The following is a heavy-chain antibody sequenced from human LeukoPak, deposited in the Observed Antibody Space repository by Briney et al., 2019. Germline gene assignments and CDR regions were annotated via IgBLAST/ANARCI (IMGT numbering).Heavy chain of an antibody. CDR1: GFTFSSYG. CDR3: ARGCSGGSCFGDFDY. Sequence: GGSLRLSCAASGFTFSSYGMNWVRQAPGKGLEWISYISSRSSTIYYADSVKGRFTISRDNANNSLYLQMNSLRDEDTAVYYCARGCSGGSCFGDFDYWGQGTLGTVSS. CDR2: ISSRSSTI. J-gene: IGHJ4*02. V-gene: IGHV3-48*02. D-gene: IGHD2-15*01.